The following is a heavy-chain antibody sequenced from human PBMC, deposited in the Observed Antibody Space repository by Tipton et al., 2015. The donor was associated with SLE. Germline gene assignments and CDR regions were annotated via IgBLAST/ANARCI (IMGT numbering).Heavy chain of an antibody. V-gene: IGHV3-9*03. CDR2: ISWNSGSI. J-gene: IGHJ4*02. D-gene: IGHD3-16*01. Sequence: QLVQSGGGLVQPGRSLRLSCAASGFTFDDYAMHWVRQAPGKGLEWVSGISWNSGSIGYADSVKGRFTISRDNAKNSLYLQMNSLRAEDMALYYCAKGAFGDPEVYVDYWGQGTLVTVSS. CDR1: GFTFDDYA. CDR3: AKGAFGDPEVYVDY.